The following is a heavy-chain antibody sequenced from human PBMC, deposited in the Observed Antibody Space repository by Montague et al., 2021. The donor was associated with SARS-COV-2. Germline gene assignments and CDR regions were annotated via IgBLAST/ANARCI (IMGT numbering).Heavy chain of an antibody. Sequence: SETLSLTCRVSGDSISTSTWWTWVRQTPGKGLEWIGEIFHSGTINYNPSLKSRVSISVDKSNNQSSLRLSSLIAADTVVYYCATLSRRTAAGTRDYFGLDVWGQGTTVVVSS. J-gene: IGHJ6*02. CDR2: IFHSGTI. CDR3: ATLSRRTAAGTRDYFGLDV. D-gene: IGHD6-13*01. V-gene: IGHV4-4*02. CDR1: GDSISTSTW.